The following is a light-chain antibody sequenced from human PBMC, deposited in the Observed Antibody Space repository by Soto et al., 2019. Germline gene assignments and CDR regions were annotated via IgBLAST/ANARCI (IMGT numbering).Light chain of an antibody. J-gene: IGKJ4*01. CDR1: QSISSN. CDR2: GAS. CDR3: QQYNNRPLT. V-gene: IGKV3-15*01. Sequence: VVMTQSPATLSVSPGVGATLSCRASQSISSNLAWYQQKPGQAPRLLIYGASTRATGIPARFSGSGSGTEFTLTISSLQSEDFAIYYCQQYNNRPLTFGGGTKVDIK.